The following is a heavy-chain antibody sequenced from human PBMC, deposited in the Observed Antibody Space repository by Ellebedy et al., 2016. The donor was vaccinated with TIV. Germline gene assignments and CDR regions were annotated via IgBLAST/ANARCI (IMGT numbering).Heavy chain of an antibody. J-gene: IGHJ4*02. D-gene: IGHD4-23*01. CDR3: ARGFRYGSGRWPLDY. Sequence: AASVKVSCKASGYTLMSYGICWVRQAPGQGLEWMGWVSPYDGNTNYAQKFQGRVTMTIDTFTGTGYMELRNLRSDDTAVYYCARGFRYGSGRWPLDYWGQGTLATVSS. CDR1: GYTLMSYG. CDR2: VSPYDGNT. V-gene: IGHV1-18*01.